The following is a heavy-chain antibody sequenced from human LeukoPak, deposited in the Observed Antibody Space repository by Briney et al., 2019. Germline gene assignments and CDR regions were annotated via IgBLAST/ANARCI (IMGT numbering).Heavy chain of an antibody. V-gene: IGHV4-31*03. CDR1: GGSISRGGYY. D-gene: IGHD3-3*01. Sequence: PSETLSLTCTVSGGSISRGGYYWSWIRQHPGKGLEWHGYMYYLGTTYYNPSLKTRATIRVTTPKNQFCLGRSCVTGADTGGYYCARAVNDFGSGFSYYFDYWGQGTLVTVSS. CDR3: ARAVNDFGSGFSYYFDY. J-gene: IGHJ4*02. CDR2: MYYLGTT.